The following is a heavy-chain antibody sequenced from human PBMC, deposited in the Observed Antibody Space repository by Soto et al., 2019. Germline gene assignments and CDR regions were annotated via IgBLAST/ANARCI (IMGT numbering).Heavy chain of an antibody. CDR3: ARGMNPLYCSSTSCYDFDY. Sequence: SVKVSCKASGGTFSSYAISWVRQAPGQGLEWMGGIIPIFGTANYAQKFQGRVTITADESTSTAYMELSSLRSEDTAVYYCARGMNPLYCSSTSCYDFDYWGQGTLVTVSS. D-gene: IGHD2-2*01. V-gene: IGHV1-69*13. J-gene: IGHJ4*02. CDR2: IIPIFGTA. CDR1: GGTFSSYA.